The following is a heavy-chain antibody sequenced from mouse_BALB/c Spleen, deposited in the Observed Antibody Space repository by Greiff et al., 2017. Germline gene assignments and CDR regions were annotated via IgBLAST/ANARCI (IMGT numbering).Heavy chain of an antibody. CDR2: ISNGGGST. CDR3: ARHGLFDY. CDR1: GFTFSSYT. V-gene: IGHV5-12-2*01. J-gene: IGHJ2*01. D-gene: IGHD3-1*01. Sequence: DVKLVESGGGLVQPGGSLKLSCAASGFTFSSYTMSWVRQTPEKRLEWVAYISNGGGSTYYPDTVKGRFTISRDNAKNTLYLQMSSLKSEDTAMYYCARHGLFDYWGQGTTLTVSS.